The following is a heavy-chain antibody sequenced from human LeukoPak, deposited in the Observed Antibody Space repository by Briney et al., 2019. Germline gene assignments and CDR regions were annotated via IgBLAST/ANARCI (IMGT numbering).Heavy chain of an antibody. J-gene: IGHJ4*02. CDR2: IYYSGNT. CDR3: ASGQPPYNGYYTSMLST. V-gene: IGHV4-39*02. Sequence: PSETLSLTCTVSGGSISSSSYYWGWVRQAPGKGLGWIGSIYYSGNTYYNPSLKSRVTISVDTSKNHFSLNLNSVTAADTAVYYCASGQPPYNGYYTSMLSTWGQGTLVTVSS. CDR1: GGSISSSSYY. D-gene: IGHD5-12*01.